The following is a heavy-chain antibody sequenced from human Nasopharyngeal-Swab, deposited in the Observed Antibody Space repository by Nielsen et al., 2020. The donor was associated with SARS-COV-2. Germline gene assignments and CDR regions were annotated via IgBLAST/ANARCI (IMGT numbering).Heavy chain of an antibody. CDR3: VRGWRSNSFDY. CDR2: IGTSSTPI. CDR1: GFTLSTYS. D-gene: IGHD2/OR15-2a*01. J-gene: IGHJ4*01. Sequence: GESLKISCAASGFTLSTYSMDWVRQVPGKGLEWVAHIGTSSTPIYYADSVRGRFSISRDNAKNSLSLPMSTLRGEDTAVYYCVRGWRSNSFDYWGQGARVTVSA. V-gene: IGHV3-48*01.